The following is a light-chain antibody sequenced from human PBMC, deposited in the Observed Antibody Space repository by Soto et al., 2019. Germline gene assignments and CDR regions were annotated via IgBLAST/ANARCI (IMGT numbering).Light chain of an antibody. CDR3: SSYTSTSPPYV. J-gene: IGLJ1*01. V-gene: IGLV2-14*01. Sequence: QSALTQPASVSGSPGQSITISCTGTSSDVGGYDYVSWFQQHPGRAPKLIIYEVSNRPSGISNRFSGSKSGNTASLTISGLQAEDGADYYCSSYTSTSPPYVFGSGTKVTVL. CDR2: EVS. CDR1: SSDVGGYDY.